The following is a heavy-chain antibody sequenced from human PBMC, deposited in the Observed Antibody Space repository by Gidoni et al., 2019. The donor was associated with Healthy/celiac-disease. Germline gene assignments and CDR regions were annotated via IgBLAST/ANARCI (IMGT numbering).Heavy chain of an antibody. Sequence: QVQLQESGPGLVKPSETLSPTCTVSGGPISSYYWRWIRQPAGKGLEWIGRIYTSGSTNYNPSLKSRVTMSVDTSKNQFSLKLSSVTAADTAVYYCARDAGCSGGSCYLGGWFDPWGQGTLVTVSS. CDR3: ARDAGCSGGSCYLGGWFDP. D-gene: IGHD2-15*01. CDR1: GGPISSYY. CDR2: IYTSGST. J-gene: IGHJ5*02. V-gene: IGHV4-4*07.